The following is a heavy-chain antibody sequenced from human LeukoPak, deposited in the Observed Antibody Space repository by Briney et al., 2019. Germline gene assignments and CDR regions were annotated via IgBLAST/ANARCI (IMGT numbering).Heavy chain of an antibody. Sequence: PGESLKISCKGSGYNFTNYWIGWVRQMPGKGLEWMGIIYPGDSDTRYSPSFQGQVTISADKSITTAHLQWTSLTASDTAMYYCARPLSNTWKAFDIWGQGTMVTVSS. V-gene: IGHV5-51*01. D-gene: IGHD6-13*01. J-gene: IGHJ3*02. CDR1: GYNFTNYW. CDR3: ARPLSNTWKAFDI. CDR2: IYPGDSDT.